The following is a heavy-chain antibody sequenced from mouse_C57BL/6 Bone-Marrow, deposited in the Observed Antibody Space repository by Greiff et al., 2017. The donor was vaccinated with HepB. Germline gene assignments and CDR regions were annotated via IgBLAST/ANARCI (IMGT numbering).Heavy chain of an antibody. D-gene: IGHD2-4*01. V-gene: IGHV1-47*01. J-gene: IGHJ3*01. CDR2: FHPYNDDT. CDR3: ARGYDYDEGFAY. CDR1: GYTFTTYP. Sequence: QVHVKQSGAELVKPGASVKMSCKASGYTFTTYPIEWMKQNHGKSLEWIGNFHPYNDDTKYNEKFKGKATLTVEKSSSTVYLELSRLTSDDSAVYYCARGYDYDEGFAYWGQGTLVTVSA.